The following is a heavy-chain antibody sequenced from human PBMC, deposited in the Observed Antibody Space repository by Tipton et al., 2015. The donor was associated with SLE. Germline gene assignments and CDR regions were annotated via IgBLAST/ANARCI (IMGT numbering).Heavy chain of an antibody. V-gene: IGHV4-59*01. CDR3: AASRYSYGFDY. D-gene: IGHD5-18*01. CDR1: GGSISSYY. CDR2: IYFSGST. J-gene: IGHJ4*02. Sequence: TLSLTCTVSGGSISSYYWSWIRQPPGKGLEWIGYIYFSGSTNYNPSLKSRVTISVDTSKNQFSLKLSSVTAADTAVYYCAASRYSYGFDYWGQGTLVTVSS.